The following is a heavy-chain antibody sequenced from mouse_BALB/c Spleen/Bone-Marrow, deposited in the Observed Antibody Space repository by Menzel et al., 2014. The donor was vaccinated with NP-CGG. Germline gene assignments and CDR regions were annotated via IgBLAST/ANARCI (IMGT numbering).Heavy chain of an antibody. Sequence: QVQLQQSGPELVKPGASVRISCKASGYAFTSYYIHWVKQRPGQRLEWIGWIYPGNVNAKYNEKFKGKATLTADKSSSTAYMQLSSLTSEDSAVYVCARWGATVVDAMDYWGQGTSVTGSS. V-gene: IGHV1S56*01. J-gene: IGHJ4*01. CDR1: GYAFTSYY. CDR2: IYPGNVNA. CDR3: ARWGATVVDAMDY. D-gene: IGHD1-1*01.